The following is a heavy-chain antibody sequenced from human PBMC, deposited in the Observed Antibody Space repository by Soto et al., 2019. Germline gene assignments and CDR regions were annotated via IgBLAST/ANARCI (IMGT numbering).Heavy chain of an antibody. V-gene: IGHV1-18*01. J-gene: IGHJ4*02. CDR3: ARERRWEPLLY. CDR1: GYTFSNYG. D-gene: IGHD1-26*01. Sequence: QVQLVQSGPEVKKPGASVKVSCKGSGYTFSNYGVTWVRQAPGQGRERQGWVSAYNRNTDYAQKFEDRATMYIDTSTNTAYLELRGLTPDDTAVYYCARERRWEPLLYWGQGT. CDR2: VSAYNRNT.